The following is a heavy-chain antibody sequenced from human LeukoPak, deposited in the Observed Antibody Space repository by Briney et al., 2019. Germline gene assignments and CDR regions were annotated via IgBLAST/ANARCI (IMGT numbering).Heavy chain of an antibody. D-gene: IGHD2-2*01. Sequence: SQTLSLTCTVSGGSISSGSYYWSWIRQPPGKGLEWIGEINHSGSTNYNPSLKSRVTISVDTSKNQFSLKLSSVTAADTAVYYCARKDIVVVPAAPDGYMDVWGKGTTVTVSS. CDR3: ARKDIVVVPAAPDGYMDV. CDR1: GGSISSGSYY. J-gene: IGHJ6*03. CDR2: INHSGST. V-gene: IGHV4-39*07.